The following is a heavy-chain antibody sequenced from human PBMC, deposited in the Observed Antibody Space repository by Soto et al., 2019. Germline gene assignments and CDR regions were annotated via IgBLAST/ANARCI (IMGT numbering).Heavy chain of an antibody. CDR1: GYTFTSYY. V-gene: IGHV1-46*01. CDR3: ASSPAYGSSWYGIPPDLSHGMDV. J-gene: IGHJ6*02. CDR2: INPRGGIT. Sequence: QMQLVQSGAEVKKPGASVKVSCKASGYTFTSYYIHWVRQAPGQGLEWMGIINPRGGITTYAQKFQGRPTMTGDTSTSTVYMELSSLTSEDTAMYHCASSPAYGSSWYGIPPDLSHGMDVWGQGTTVTVSS. D-gene: IGHD6-13*01.